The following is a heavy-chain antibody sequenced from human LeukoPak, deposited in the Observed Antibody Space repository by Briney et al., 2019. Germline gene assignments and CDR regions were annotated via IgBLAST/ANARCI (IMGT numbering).Heavy chain of an antibody. CDR1: GFTFSSYV. CDR3: AKEGIVVVPANIYYYYMDV. D-gene: IGHD2-2*01. J-gene: IGHJ6*03. V-gene: IGHV3-23*01. Sequence: GGSLRLSCAASGFTFSSYVMSWVRQAPGKGLEWVSAISGSGGTTYYADSVKGRFTIPRDNSRNTLYLKMNSLRAEETDVYYCAKEGIVVVPANIYYYYMDVWGKGTTVTISS. CDR2: ISGSGGTT.